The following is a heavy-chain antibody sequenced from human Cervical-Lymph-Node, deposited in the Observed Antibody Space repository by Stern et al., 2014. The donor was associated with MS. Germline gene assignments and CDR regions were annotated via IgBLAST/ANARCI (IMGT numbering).Heavy chain of an antibody. Sequence: VQLVESGGDLVQPGRSLRLSCAAFGFTFDDYAMHWVRPAPGKGLEWVAGISWNSGTIGYADSVKGLFTTSRDNAYSSLYLQMNSLRPEDTALYYCARDITGSSAYFAYWGQGTLVTVSS. J-gene: IGHJ4*02. CDR3: ARDITGSSAYFAY. D-gene: IGHD1-14*01. CDR2: ISWNSGTI. V-gene: IGHV3-9*01. CDR1: GFTFDDYA.